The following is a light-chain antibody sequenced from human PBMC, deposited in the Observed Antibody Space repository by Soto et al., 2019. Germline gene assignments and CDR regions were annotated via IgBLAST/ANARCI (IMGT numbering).Light chain of an antibody. CDR1: QNIGRF. CDR3: QQYYNRRAPT. CDR2: VAS. J-gene: IGKJ4*01. Sequence: IKMTQSPSSLSASVGDRVTITCRASQNIGRFLTWQQQKPGKAPNVLINVASTLRSGVPSRFSGSGSGTDFTLTISSRQPEDLATYFCQQYYNRRAPTFGGGTKVDIK. V-gene: IGKV1-39*01.